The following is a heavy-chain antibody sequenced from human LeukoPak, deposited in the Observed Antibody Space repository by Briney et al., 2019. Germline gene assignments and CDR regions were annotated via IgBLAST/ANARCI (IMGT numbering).Heavy chain of an antibody. Sequence: GGSLRLSCAASGFTFSTYSMNWVRQAPGKGLEWVSYITRSSSAIYYADSVKGRFTISRDNAKNSLYLQMNNLRDEDTAVYYCVKDVGGSYAFDYWGQGILVTVAS. J-gene: IGHJ4*02. V-gene: IGHV3-48*02. D-gene: IGHD1-26*01. CDR2: ITRSSSAI. CDR3: VKDVGGSYAFDY. CDR1: GFTFSTYS.